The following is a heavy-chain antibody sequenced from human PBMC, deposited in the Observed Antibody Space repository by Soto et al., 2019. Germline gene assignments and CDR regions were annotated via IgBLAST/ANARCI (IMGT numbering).Heavy chain of an antibody. CDR1: GFTFSSYW. CDR3: ERHVRAGSCWYWDYYGMEV. CDR2: MNSDGSST. J-gene: IGHJ6*02. Sequence: EVQLLESGGGLVQPGGSLRLSCAASGFTFSSYWMHWVRQAPGKGLVWVSRMNSDGSSTSYADSVKGRFTISSDNAKNTLYLQMNSLRAEDTAVYSCERHVRAGSCWYWDYYGMEVWGQGTTVTVSS. V-gene: IGHV3-74*01. D-gene: IGHD6-19*01.